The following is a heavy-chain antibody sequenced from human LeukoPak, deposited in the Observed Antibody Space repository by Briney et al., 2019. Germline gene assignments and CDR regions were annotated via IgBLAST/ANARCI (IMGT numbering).Heavy chain of an antibody. CDR1: GFTFNNYA. CDR3: ARTFYYDSSGYYERYYYYDMDV. V-gene: IGHV3-23*01. CDR2: ISDSGGNT. Sequence: PGGSLRLSCAASGFTFNNYAMSWVRQAPGKGLEWVSAISDSGGNTYYAESVRGRFTISRDNSNNTLYLQMSSLRAEDTAVYYCARTFYYDSSGYYERYYYYDMDVWGQGTTVTVSS. J-gene: IGHJ6*02. D-gene: IGHD3-22*01.